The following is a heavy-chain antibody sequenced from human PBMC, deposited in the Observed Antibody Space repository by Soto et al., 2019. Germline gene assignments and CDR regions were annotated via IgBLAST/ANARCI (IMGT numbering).Heavy chain of an antibody. CDR2: INPNSGGT. D-gene: IGHD2-2*01. J-gene: IGHJ5*02. Sequence: QVQLVQSGAEVKKPGASVKVSCKASGYTFTGYYMHWVRQAPGQGLEWMGWINPNSGGTNYAQKFQGWVTMTRDTSISTAYMELSRLRSDDTAMYYCARGPIVPAAVYWFDPWGQGTLVTVSS. CDR3: ARGPIVPAAVYWFDP. CDR1: GYTFTGYY. V-gene: IGHV1-2*04.